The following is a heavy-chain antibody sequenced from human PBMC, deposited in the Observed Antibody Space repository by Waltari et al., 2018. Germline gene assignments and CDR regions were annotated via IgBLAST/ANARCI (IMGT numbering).Heavy chain of an antibody. CDR3: ARQTYYYDSSGYPGFDY. J-gene: IGHJ4*02. CDR2: IYYSGST. V-gene: IGHV4-39*01. D-gene: IGHD3-22*01. CDR1: GGSISSSSYY. Sequence: QLQLQESGPGLVKPSETLSLTCTVSGGSISSSSYYWGWIRQPPGKGLEWIGSIYYSGSTYYNPSLKSRVTISVDTSKNQFSLKLSSVTAADTAVYYCARQTYYYDSSGYPGFDYWGQGTLVTVSS.